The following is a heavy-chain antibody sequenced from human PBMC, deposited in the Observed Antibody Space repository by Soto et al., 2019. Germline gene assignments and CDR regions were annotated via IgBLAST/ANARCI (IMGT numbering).Heavy chain of an antibody. D-gene: IGHD2-2*01. V-gene: IGHV3-33*01. J-gene: IGHJ6*02. CDR3: ARDDQPLQRRPYYGMDV. CDR2: IWYDGSNK. Sequence: PGGPLRLSCAASGFTFSSYGMHWVRQAPGKGLEWVAVIWYDGSNKYYADSVKGRFTISRDNSKNTLYLQMNSLRAEDTAVYYCARDDQPLQRRPYYGMDVWGQGTTVTVSS. CDR1: GFTFSSYG.